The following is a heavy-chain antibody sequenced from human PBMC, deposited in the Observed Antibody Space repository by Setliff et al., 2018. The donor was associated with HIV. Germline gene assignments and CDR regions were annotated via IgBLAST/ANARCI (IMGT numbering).Heavy chain of an antibody. D-gene: IGHD5-18*01. CDR3: TRDKGYAFDI. CDR1: GFTFGDYA. CDR2: IRSKAYGGTT. J-gene: IGHJ3*02. Sequence: PGGSLRLSCTASGFTFGDYAMSWVRQAPGKGLEWVGFIRSKAYGGTTEYAASVKDRFTVSRDDSKSIAYLKINCLKTEDTAVYYCTRDKGYAFDIWGQGTMVTVSS. V-gene: IGHV3-49*04.